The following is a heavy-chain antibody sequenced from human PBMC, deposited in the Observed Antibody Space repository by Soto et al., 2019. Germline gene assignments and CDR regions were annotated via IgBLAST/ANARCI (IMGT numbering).Heavy chain of an antibody. CDR1: GGTFSSYA. Sequence: GASVKVSCKASGGTFSSYAISWVRQAPVQGLEWMGGIIPIFGTANYAQKFQGRVTITADESTSTAYMELSSLRSEDTAVYYCARALGYWGDYYYYYGMDVWGQGTTVTVSS. CDR2: IIPIFGTA. CDR3: ARALGYWGDYYYYYGMDV. D-gene: IGHD3-16*01. V-gene: IGHV1-69*13. J-gene: IGHJ6*02.